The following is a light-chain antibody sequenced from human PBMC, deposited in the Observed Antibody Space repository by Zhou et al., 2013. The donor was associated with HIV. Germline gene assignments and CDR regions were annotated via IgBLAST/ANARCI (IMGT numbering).Light chain of an antibody. CDR3: LHNGRRTPKT. Sequence: DIQMTQSPPSLPASVGDRVTITCRASQAIGNDVNWYQHKPGKAPRRLIYAASNLDSGVPSRFSGSGHGTDFTLTINTLQSEDFAAYFCLHNGRRTPKTFGQGTKVDIK. V-gene: IGKV1-17*01. CDR2: AAS. CDR1: QAIGND. J-gene: IGKJ1*01.